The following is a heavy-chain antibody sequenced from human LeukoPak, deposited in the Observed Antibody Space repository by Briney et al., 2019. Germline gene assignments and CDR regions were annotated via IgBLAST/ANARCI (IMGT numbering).Heavy chain of an antibody. CDR3: ARDDGSSGIDY. J-gene: IGHJ4*02. D-gene: IGHD6-19*01. CDR1: GFTFSSYE. V-gene: IGHV3-48*03. Sequence: GGSLRLSCAASGFTFSSYEMNWVRQAPGKGLEWVSYISSSGSTIYYADSVKGRFTISRDNAKNSLHLQMNSLRAEDTAVYYCARDDGSSGIDYWGQGTLVTVSS. CDR2: ISSSGSTI.